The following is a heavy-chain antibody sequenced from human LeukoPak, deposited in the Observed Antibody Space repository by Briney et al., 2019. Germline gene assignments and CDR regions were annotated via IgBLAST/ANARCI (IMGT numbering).Heavy chain of an antibody. CDR1: GYTFTSYD. CDR2: INPNSGGT. J-gene: IGHJ6*03. D-gene: IGHD6-13*01. V-gene: IGHV1-2*06. Sequence: ASVKVSCKASGYTFTSYDINWVRQAPGQGLEWMGRINPNSGGTNYAQKFQGRVTMTRDTSIRTAYMELSRLRSDDTAVYYCARDGSSWYANPFYYYYYMDVWGKGTTVTVSS. CDR3: ARDGSSWYANPFYYYYYMDV.